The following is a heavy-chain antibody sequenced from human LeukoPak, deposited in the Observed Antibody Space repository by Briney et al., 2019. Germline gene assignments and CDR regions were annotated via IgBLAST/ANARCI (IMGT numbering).Heavy chain of an antibody. CDR3: ARGLRSSGWLAT. V-gene: IGHV3-30-3*01. J-gene: IGHJ5*02. Sequence: GGSLRLSCAASGFTFSSYAMHWVRQAPGKGLEWVAVISYDGSNKYYADSVKGRFTISRDNSKNTLYLQMNSLRAEDTAVYYCARGLRSSGWLATWGQGTLVTVSS. D-gene: IGHD6-19*01. CDR1: GFTFSSYA. CDR2: ISYDGSNK.